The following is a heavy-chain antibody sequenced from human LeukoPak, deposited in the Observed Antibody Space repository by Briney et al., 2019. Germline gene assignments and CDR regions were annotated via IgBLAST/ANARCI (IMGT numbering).Heavy chain of an antibody. CDR2: IYYSGST. CDR1: GGSISSYY. CDR3: ARGHDYVWGSYQGGYFDY. Sequence: PSVTLSLTCTVSGGSISSYYWSWIRQPPGKGLEWIGYIYYSGSTNYNPSLKSRVTISVDTSKNQFSLKLSSVTAADTAVYYCARGHDYVWGSYQGGYFDYWGQGTLVTVSS. J-gene: IGHJ4*02. V-gene: IGHV4-59*01. D-gene: IGHD3-16*02.